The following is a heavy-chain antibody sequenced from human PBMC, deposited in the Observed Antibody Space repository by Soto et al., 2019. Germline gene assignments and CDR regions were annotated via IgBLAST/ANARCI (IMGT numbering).Heavy chain of an antibody. D-gene: IGHD3-22*01. V-gene: IGHV4-4*02. CDR2: IYHSGAS. CDR1: GVSISSAYW. CDR3: ASGTMIPSYPYYGIDV. J-gene: IGHJ6*02. Sequence: QVQLQESGPGLVKPSGTLSLTCDVSGVSISSAYWWSWVRQSPGKGLEWIGEIYHSGASNYDPSLKTRVSMSVDKSKNQFSLKLTSVTAADTAIYFCASGTMIPSYPYYGIDVWGQGTTVTVSS.